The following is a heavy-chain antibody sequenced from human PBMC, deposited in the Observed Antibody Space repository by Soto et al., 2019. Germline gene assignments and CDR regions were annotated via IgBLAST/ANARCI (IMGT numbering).Heavy chain of an antibody. CDR2: IIPVFGTT. V-gene: IGHV1-69*18. CDR3: ARDGGFGELKY. D-gene: IGHD3-10*01. CDR1: GDTFSGYP. J-gene: IGHJ4*02. Sequence: QVQLVQSGAELKKPGSSVKVSCKASGDTFSGYPINWVRQAPGEGLEWMGRIIPVFGTTNDAQRFEGRVTFTADESTNTAYMELRGLLSEDTAVYYCARDGGFGELKYWGPATLVTVSS.